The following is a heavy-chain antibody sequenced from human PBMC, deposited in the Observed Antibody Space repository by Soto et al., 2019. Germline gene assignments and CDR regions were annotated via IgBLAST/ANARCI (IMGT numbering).Heavy chain of an antibody. CDR3: ARDRAWTRFGMDV. CDR2: ISSDGTYR. Sequence: VGSLRLFCAASGFTFNMFSINWVRQAPGKGLEWVSYISSDGTYRNYADSVKGRFTISRDNGDNSLYLQVNSLRAEDTAVYFCARDRAWTRFGMDVWGQGTTVTVSS. J-gene: IGHJ6*02. V-gene: IGHV3-21*01. D-gene: IGHD5-12*01. CDR1: GFTFNMFS.